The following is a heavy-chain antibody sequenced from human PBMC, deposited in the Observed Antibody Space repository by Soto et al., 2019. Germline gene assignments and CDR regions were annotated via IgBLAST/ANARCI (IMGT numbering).Heavy chain of an antibody. J-gene: IGHJ4*02. Sequence: GGSLRLSCAASGFTFSSYGMHWVRQAPGKGLEWVAVISYDGSNKYYADSVKGRFTISRDNSKNTLYLQMNSLRAEDTAVYYCAKDYGSGPGGYFDYWGQGTLVTVSS. CDR3: AKDYGSGPGGYFDY. D-gene: IGHD3-10*01. V-gene: IGHV3-30*18. CDR1: GFTFSSYG. CDR2: ISYDGSNK.